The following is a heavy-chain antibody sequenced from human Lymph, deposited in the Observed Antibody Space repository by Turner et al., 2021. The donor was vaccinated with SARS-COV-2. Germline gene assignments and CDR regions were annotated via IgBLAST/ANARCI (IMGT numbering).Heavy chain of an antibody. CDR2: ISYDGSNN. J-gene: IGHJ4*02. Sequence: QVQLVESGGGVVQPGRSLRHSCAASGFTFSSYAMHWVRQAPGKGLEWVALISYDGSNNYYADSVKGRFTISRDNSKNTLYLQMNSLRAEDTAVYYCARDVGAALDYWGQGTLVTVSS. CDR3: ARDVGAALDY. D-gene: IGHD6-25*01. V-gene: IGHV3-30-3*01. CDR1: GFTFSSYA.